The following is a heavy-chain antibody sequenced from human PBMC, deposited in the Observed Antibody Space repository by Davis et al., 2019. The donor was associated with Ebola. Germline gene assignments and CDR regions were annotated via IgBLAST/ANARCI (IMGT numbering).Heavy chain of an antibody. V-gene: IGHV3-74*01. CDR3: ARDTFGAVAGIFDY. CDR1: GFTFSDYW. D-gene: IGHD6-19*01. CDR2: IKSDGSSI. J-gene: IGHJ4*02. Sequence: GESLKISCAASGFTFSDYWMHWVRQAAGKGLVWVSRIKSDGSSISYADSVKGRFTISRDNSKNTLYLQMNSLRAEDTAVYYCARDTFGAVAGIFDYWGQGTLVTVSS.